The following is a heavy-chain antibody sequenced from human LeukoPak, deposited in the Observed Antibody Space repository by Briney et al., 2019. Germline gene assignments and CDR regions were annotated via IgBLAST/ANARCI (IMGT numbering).Heavy chain of an antibody. CDR1: GGSFSGYY. J-gene: IGHJ5*02. Sequence: SETLSLTCAVYGGSFSGYYWSWIRQPPGKGLEWIGEINHSGSTNYNPSLKSRVTISVDTSKNQFSLKLSPVTATDTAVYYCARHSSIVVVPAAIAWFNPWGQGTLVAVSS. CDR3: ARHSSIVVVPAAIAWFNP. V-gene: IGHV4-34*01. CDR2: INHSGST. D-gene: IGHD2-2*01.